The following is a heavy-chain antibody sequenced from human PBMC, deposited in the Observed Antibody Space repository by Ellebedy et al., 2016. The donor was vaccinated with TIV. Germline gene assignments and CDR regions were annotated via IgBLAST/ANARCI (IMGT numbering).Heavy chain of an antibody. D-gene: IGHD3-3*01. CDR2: INHSGST. CDR1: GWSLRGYY. J-gene: IGHJ5*02. V-gene: IGHV4-34*01. CDR3: ARRVVKESNWFNP. Sequence: LRLSXAASGWSLRGYYPHWTRQPPGKGLEWIGEINHSGSTNYNPSLKSRVTISVDTSKNQFSLKLSSVTAADTAVYYCARRVVKESNWFNPWGQGTLVTVSS.